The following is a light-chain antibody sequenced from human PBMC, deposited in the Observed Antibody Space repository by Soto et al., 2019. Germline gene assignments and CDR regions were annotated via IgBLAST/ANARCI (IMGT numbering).Light chain of an antibody. Sequence: EIVLTQSPGTLSLSPGERATLSCRASQSVSSNYLAWYQQKPGQAPSLLIYGASSRATGIPDRFSGSGSGTDFTLTISRLEPEDFAVYYCQQYGSSPRYTFGQGTKLELK. CDR1: QSVSSNY. V-gene: IGKV3-20*01. J-gene: IGKJ2*01. CDR3: QQYGSSPRYT. CDR2: GAS.